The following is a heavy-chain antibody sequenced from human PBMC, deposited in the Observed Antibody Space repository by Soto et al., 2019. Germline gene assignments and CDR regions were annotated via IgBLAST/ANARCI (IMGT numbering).Heavy chain of an antibody. Sequence: PGRSLRLSCAASGFTFSNHGIQWVRQAPGKGLEWVATIWYDGSNKYYADSVKGRFTISRDNSKNTVYLQMNSLRAEDSAVYYCERDRYSNPTPGMDVWGQGTTVTVS. CDR1: GFTFSNHG. D-gene: IGHD4-4*01. V-gene: IGHV3-33*01. J-gene: IGHJ6*02. CDR2: IWYDGSNK. CDR3: ERDRYSNPTPGMDV.